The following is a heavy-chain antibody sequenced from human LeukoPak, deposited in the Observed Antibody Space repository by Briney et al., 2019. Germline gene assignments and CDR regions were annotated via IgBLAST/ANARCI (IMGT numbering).Heavy chain of an antibody. Sequence: SETLSLTCTVSGGSISSNSYYWGWIRQPPGKGLKWIGSIYYSGSTYYNPSFKSRVTISVDTSKNQFSLKLNSVTAADTAVYYCARGGSGSYYYYYYMDVWGKGTTVTISS. D-gene: IGHD1-26*01. V-gene: IGHV4-39*01. CDR1: GGSISSNSYY. CDR3: ARGGSGSYYYYYYMDV. J-gene: IGHJ6*03. CDR2: IYYSGST.